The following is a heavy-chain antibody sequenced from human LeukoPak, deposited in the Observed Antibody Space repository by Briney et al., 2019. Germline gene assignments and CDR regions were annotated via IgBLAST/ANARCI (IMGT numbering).Heavy chain of an antibody. D-gene: IGHD4/OR15-4a*01. CDR1: GFTFSSYA. CDR2: ISYDGSNK. Sequence: GRSLRLSCAASGFTFSSYAMHWVRQAPGKGLEWVAVISYDGSNKYYADSVKGRFTISRDNSKNTLYLQMNSLRAEDTAVYYCAKPAATLTEIRGFFDYWGQGTLVTVSS. CDR3: AKPAATLTEIRGFFDY. V-gene: IGHV3-30-3*02. J-gene: IGHJ4*02.